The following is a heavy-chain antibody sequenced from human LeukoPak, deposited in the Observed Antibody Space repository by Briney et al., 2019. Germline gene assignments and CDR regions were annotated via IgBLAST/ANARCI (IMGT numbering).Heavy chain of an antibody. CDR3: ARGVGQDAFDV. D-gene: IGHD1-26*01. Sequence: GGSLRLSCVVSGFSVNNNYMSWVRQAPGKGLEWVSVIYSGGNTYYADSVKGRFTVSKDNSKNTVYLQMTNLRVEDTAVYYCARGVGQDAFDVWGQGTMVTVSS. J-gene: IGHJ3*01. V-gene: IGHV3-53*01. CDR2: IYSGGNT. CDR1: GFSVNNNY.